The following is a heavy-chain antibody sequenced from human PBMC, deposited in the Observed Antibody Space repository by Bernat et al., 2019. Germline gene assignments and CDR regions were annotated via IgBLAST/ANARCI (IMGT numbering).Heavy chain of an antibody. CDR2: SSGYDGNT. D-gene: IGHD2-8*01. CDR1: GYSFTNFG. V-gene: IGHV1-18*01. Sequence: QGQLVQSGAEVKDPGASVKVSCKASGYSFTNFGITWVRQAPGQGLEWMGWSSGYDGNTNYAQTFQGRVTLTTDTSTTTAYMELRSLRFDDTAIYYCARGHTNGAGGDYWGQGTLVTVSS. CDR3: ARGHTNGAGGDY. J-gene: IGHJ4*02.